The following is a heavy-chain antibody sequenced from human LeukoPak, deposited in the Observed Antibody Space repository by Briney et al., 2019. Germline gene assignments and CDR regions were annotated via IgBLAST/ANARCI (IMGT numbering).Heavy chain of an antibody. CDR2: ISSSSSTI. CDR1: GFTFSSYS. Sequence: GGSLRLSCAASGFTFSSYSMNWVRQAPGKGLEWVSYISSSSSTIYYADSVKGRFTISRDNAKNSLYLQMNSLRAEDTAVYYCAIDGFDAFDIWGQGTMVTVSS. CDR3: AIDGFDAFDI. J-gene: IGHJ3*02. D-gene: IGHD6-25*01. V-gene: IGHV3-48*01.